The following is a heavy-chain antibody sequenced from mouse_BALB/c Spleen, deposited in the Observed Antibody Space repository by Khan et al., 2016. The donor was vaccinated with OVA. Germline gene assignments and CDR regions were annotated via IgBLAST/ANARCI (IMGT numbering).Heavy chain of an antibody. D-gene: IGHD2-3*01. CDR1: GYTFTTYW. Sequence: VQLQQSGAELAKPGASVKMSCKASGYTFTTYWMHWVKQRPGQGLEWIGYINPTSGYTDYNEKFKDRATLSADKSSSTAYMQLSSLTSEDSAVFYGTRDGIDNGGQGTTRAVSS. V-gene: IGHV1-7*01. CDR3: TRDGIDN. J-gene: IGHJ2*01. CDR2: INPTSGYT.